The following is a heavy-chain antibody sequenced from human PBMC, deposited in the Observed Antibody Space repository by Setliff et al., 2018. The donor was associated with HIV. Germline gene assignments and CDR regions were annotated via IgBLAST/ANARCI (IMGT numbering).Heavy chain of an antibody. J-gene: IGHJ3*02. CDR2: LSPSGTT. D-gene: IGHD2-21*02. CDR3: ARGQGCGGGCHYAFEM. CDR1: GGSISTHY. Sequence: SETLSLTCTVSGGSISTHYWSWIRQPPGKGLEWIGELSPSGTTRSNPSLKSRVTISVDMSKNQFSLNLNSVTAADTAVYYCARGQGCGGGCHYAFEMWGQGTMVTVSS. V-gene: IGHV4-4*08.